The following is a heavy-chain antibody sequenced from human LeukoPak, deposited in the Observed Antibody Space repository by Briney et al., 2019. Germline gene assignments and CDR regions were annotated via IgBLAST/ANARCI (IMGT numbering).Heavy chain of an antibody. J-gene: IGHJ4*02. V-gene: IGHV3-74*01. CDR2: INSDGSST. CDR3: ARGGTNLDY. Sequence: GGSLRLSCAASGFTFSSYWMHWVRQAPGEGLVYASRINSDGSSTNHAGYVRGRFTISRDNAKNTLFLQINSLRAEDTAVYYCARGGTNLDYWGQGTLVTVSS. CDR1: GFTFSSYW. D-gene: IGHD1-26*01.